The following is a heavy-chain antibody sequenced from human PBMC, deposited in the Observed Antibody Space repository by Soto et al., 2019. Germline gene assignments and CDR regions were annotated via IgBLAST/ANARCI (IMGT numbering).Heavy chain of an antibody. CDR1: GFTFSNYD. J-gene: IGHJ5*02. D-gene: IGHD1-26*01. CDR2: IDTAGNT. Sequence: GGSLRLSCAASGFTFSNYDMHWVRQTTGKGLEWVSAIDTAGNTYYPDSVKGRFTIPRENAKNSLFLQMNNLRAEDTAVYYCAKGQWELNNWFDPWGQGTLVTVSS. CDR3: AKGQWELNNWFDP. V-gene: IGHV3-13*04.